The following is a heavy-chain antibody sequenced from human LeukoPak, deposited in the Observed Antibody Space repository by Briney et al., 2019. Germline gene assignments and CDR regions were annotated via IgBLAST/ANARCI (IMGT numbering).Heavy chain of an antibody. Sequence: PGGSLRPSCAASGFTFNNYWMTWVRQAPGKGLEWVSGISGRGASKYYADSVKGRFTISRDNSKNTLYLQMNSLRAEDTAVYYCAKGVVVAPDVTPFDYWGQGTLVTVSS. CDR3: AKGVVVAPDVTPFDY. CDR2: ISGRGASK. CDR1: GFTFNNYW. V-gene: IGHV3-23*01. J-gene: IGHJ4*02. D-gene: IGHD2-2*01.